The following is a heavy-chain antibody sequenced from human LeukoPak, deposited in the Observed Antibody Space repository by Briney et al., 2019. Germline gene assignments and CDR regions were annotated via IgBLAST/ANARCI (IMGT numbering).Heavy chain of an antibody. CDR1: GCTFTTYG. Sequence: GASVKISCKASGCTFTTYGFSWVRQAPGQGLEWMGWISAYNGNTNYAQKLQGRVTMTTDTSTSTAYMELRSLRSDDTAVYYCAMVLDYGSGSHYWGQGTLVTVSS. CDR3: AMVLDYGSGSHY. D-gene: IGHD3-10*01. CDR2: ISAYNGNT. V-gene: IGHV1-18*01. J-gene: IGHJ4*02.